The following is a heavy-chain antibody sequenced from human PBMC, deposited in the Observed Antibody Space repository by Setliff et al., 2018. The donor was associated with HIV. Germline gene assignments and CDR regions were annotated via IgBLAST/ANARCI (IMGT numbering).Heavy chain of an antibody. CDR3: VRRGPHGPDLGYKAEGIDP. Sequence: NPSETLSLTCNVSGDSITRSRYWWGWIRQSPGKGLQWLADISHRGDLAYRESLKRRLTISRDTSKNQISLRLTSVTAADTAVYYCVRRGPHGPDLGYKAEGIDPWGQGVLVTVSS. D-gene: IGHD3-16*01. V-gene: IGHV4-39*01. CDR1: GDSITRSRYW. CDR2: ISHRGDL. J-gene: IGHJ5*02.